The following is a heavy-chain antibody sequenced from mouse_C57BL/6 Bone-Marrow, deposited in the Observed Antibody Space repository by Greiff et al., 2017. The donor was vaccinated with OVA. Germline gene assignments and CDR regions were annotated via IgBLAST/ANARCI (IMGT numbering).Heavy chain of an antibody. Sequence: VQLQQSGPELVKPGASVKISCKASGYAFSSSWMNWVKQRPGKGLEWIGRLYPGDGDTNYNGKFKGKATLTADKSSSTAYMQLSSLTSEDSAVYFCARGDYGSIFAYWGQGTLVTVSA. CDR2: LYPGDGDT. CDR3: ARGDYGSIFAY. V-gene: IGHV1-82*01. CDR1: GYAFSSSW. D-gene: IGHD1-1*01. J-gene: IGHJ3*01.